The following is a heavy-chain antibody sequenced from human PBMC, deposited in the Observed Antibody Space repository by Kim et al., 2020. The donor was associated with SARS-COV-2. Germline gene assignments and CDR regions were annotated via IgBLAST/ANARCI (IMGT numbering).Heavy chain of an antibody. CDR1: GGSISSSSYY. D-gene: IGHD2-21*02. V-gene: IGHV4-39*01. J-gene: IGHJ5*02. CDR2: IYYSGST. Sequence: SETLSLTCTVSGGSISSSSYYWGWIRQPPGKGLEWIGSIYYSGSTYYNPSLKSRVTISVDTSKNQFSLKLSSVTAADTAVYYCGLRRGGDYPNWFDPWGQGTLVTVSS. CDR3: GLRRGGDYPNWFDP.